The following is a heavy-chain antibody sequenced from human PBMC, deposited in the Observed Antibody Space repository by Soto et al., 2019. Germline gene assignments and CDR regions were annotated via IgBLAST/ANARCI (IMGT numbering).Heavy chain of an antibody. V-gene: IGHV3-13*05. J-gene: IGHJ6*02. CDR2: LGAADDP. Sequence: EVQLVESGGGSGQPGESLRLSCAASGFSFRYYDMHWVRQRTGKGLEWVSGLGAADDPYYVASVKGRFAVSRDNAQSSLSLQIDSLRCDDTAVYLCARAYLGRLPRRADYYYAMDVWGRGTTVTVSS. CDR1: GFSFRYYD. D-gene: IGHD2-15*01. CDR3: ARAYLGRLPRRADYYYAMDV.